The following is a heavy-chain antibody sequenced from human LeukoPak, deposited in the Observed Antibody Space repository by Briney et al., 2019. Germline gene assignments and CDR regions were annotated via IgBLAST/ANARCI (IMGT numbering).Heavy chain of an antibody. D-gene: IGHD3-16*01. CDR3: ARHSLIYPADFDY. CDR2: INTGNGNT. CDR1: GYTFTTYA. Sequence: ASVKVSCKASGYTFTTYAIHWVRQAPGQRLEWMGWINTGNGNTKHSQNFQGRVTITRDTSASTAYMELSSLGSEDTAVYYCARHSLIYPADFDYWGQRTLVTVSS. J-gene: IGHJ4*02. V-gene: IGHV1-3*04.